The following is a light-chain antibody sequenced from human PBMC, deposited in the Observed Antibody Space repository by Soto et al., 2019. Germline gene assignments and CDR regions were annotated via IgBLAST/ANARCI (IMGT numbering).Light chain of an antibody. V-gene: IGKV3-20*01. CDR2: GAS. CDR1: QSIANND. CDR3: QQYGSSPALT. Sequence: ESMFTQSPGTLSLSPGERATLSCRASQSIANNDLAWYQQKPGQTPRLLIYGASSRATGISDRFSGSGSGTDFTLTISRLEPEDFAVYYCQQYGSSPALTFGGGTKVEIK. J-gene: IGKJ4*01.